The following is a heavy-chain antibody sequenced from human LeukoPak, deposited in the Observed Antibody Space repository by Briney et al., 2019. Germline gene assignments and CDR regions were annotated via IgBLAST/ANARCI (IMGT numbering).Heavy chain of an antibody. CDR3: AREGYDKAFDI. Sequence: SGGSLRLSCAASGFTFSNYDMHWVRQATGKGLEWVSAIGSTGNTYYAGSVKGRFTISRENAKDSMYLQMDSLSAGDTAVYYCAREGYDKAFDIWGHGTMVTVSS. V-gene: IGHV3-13*04. D-gene: IGHD2-15*01. CDR1: GFTFSNYD. CDR2: IGSTGNT. J-gene: IGHJ3*02.